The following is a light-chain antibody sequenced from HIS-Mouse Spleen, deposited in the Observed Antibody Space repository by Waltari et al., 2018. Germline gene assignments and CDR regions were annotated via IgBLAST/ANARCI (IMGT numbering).Light chain of an antibody. CDR1: SSDVGSYNL. CDR3: CSYAGSSTWV. V-gene: IGLV2-23*01. CDR2: EGS. J-gene: IGLJ3*02. Sequence: QSALTQPASVSGSPGQSITIPCTGTSSDVGSYNLFSWYQTHPGKAPKRMIYEGSKRPSGVSNRFSGSKSGNTASLTISGLQAEDEADYYCCSYAGSSTWVFGGGTKLTVL.